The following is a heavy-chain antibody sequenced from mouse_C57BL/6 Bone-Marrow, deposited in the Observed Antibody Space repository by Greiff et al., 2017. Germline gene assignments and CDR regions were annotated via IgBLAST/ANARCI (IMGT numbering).Heavy chain of an antibody. V-gene: IGHV1-54*01. CDR3: ASLGGLDY. CDR2: IYPGSGST. D-gene: IGHD3-3*01. Sequence: VQLQQSGAELVRPGTSVKVSCKASGYAFTNYLIEWVKQRPGQGLEWLGDIYPGSGSTNYNEKFKSKATLTVDTSSSPAYMQLSSLTSEDSAVYYCASLGGLDYWGQGTSVTVSS. J-gene: IGHJ4*01. CDR1: GYAFTNYL.